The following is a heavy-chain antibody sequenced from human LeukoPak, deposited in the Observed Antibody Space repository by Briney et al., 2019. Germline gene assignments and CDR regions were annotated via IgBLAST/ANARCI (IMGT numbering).Heavy chain of an antibody. D-gene: IGHD3-9*01. V-gene: IGHV4-30-4*01. CDR2: IYYSGST. CDR1: GGSISSGDYY. J-gene: IGHJ6*02. CDR3: ARGPLLRYFDWLRLNDGMDV. Sequence: SETLSLTCTVSGGSISSGDYYWSWIRQPPGKGLEWIGYIYYSGSTYYNPSLKSRVTISVDTSKNQFSLKLSSVTAADTAVYYCARGPLLRYFDWLRLNDGMDVWGQGTTVTVSS.